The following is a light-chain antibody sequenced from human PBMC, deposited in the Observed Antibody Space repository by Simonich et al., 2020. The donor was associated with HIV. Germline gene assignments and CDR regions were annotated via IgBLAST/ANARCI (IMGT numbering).Light chain of an antibody. V-gene: IGLV2-23*03. J-gene: IGLJ2*01. CDR1: RSDVGSYNL. CDR2: EGS. Sequence: QSALTQPASVSGSPGQSFTISCPGTRSDVGSYNLVSWYQQHPGTAPKLLIYEGSKRPSGVSNRFSGSKSGNTASLTIAGLQAEDEADYYRCSYAGSSTFHVVFGGGTKLTVL. CDR3: CSYAGSSTFHVV.